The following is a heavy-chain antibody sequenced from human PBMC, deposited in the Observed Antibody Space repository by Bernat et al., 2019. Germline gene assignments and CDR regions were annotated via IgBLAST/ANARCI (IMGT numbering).Heavy chain of an antibody. D-gene: IGHD2-8*02. J-gene: IGHJ3*01. Sequence: QVQLVESGGGVVQPGRSLRLSCAASGFTFSSYAMHWVRQAPGKGLEWVAVISSDGTGKFYADSVKGRFTISADNSKNSLYLQMNSLRAEDTAVYYCAGEDRTGYNAFDVWGQGTMVTVSS. V-gene: IGHV3-30*01. CDR3: AGEDRTGYNAFDV. CDR1: GFTFSSYA. CDR2: ISSDGTGK.